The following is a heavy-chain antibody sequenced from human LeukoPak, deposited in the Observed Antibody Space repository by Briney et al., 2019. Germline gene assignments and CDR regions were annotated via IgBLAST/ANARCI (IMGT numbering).Heavy chain of an antibody. D-gene: IGHD2-2*01. Sequence: GASVKVSCKASGYTFTSYYMHWVRQTPGQGLEWMGIINPSGGSTSYAQKFQGRVTMTRDTSTSTVYMELSSLRSEDTAVYYCARDRGSPDCSSTSCYPWNWGQGTLVTVSS. CDR1: GYTFTSYY. CDR2: INPSGGST. V-gene: IGHV1-46*01. CDR3: ARDRGSPDCSSTSCYPWN. J-gene: IGHJ4*02.